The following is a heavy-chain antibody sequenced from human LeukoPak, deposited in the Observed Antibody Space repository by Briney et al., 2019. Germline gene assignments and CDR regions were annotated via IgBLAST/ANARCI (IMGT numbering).Heavy chain of an antibody. CDR2: IYYSGST. CDR1: GGSISSYY. D-gene: IGHD4-17*01. V-gene: IGHV4-59*01. J-gene: IGHJ4*02. Sequence: PSETLSLTCAVSGGSISSYYWSWIRQPPGKGLEWIGYIYYSGSTNYNPSLKRRVTISVDTSKNQFSLKLSSVTAADTAVYYCARGTPADYGDYVLLDYWGQGTLDTVSS. CDR3: ARGTPADYGDYVLLDY.